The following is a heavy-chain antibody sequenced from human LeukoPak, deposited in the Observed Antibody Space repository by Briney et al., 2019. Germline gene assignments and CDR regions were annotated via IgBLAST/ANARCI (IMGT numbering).Heavy chain of an antibody. Sequence: SETLSLTCAVYGGSFSGYYWSWIRQPPGKGLEWIGEINHSGSTNYNPSLKSRVTISVDKSKNQFSLKLSSVTAADTAVYYCARATLDILTGYYRAPNWFDPWGQGTLVTVSS. D-gene: IGHD3-9*01. CDR2: INHSGST. V-gene: IGHV4-34*01. CDR1: GGSFSGYY. J-gene: IGHJ5*02. CDR3: ARATLDILTGYYRAPNWFDP.